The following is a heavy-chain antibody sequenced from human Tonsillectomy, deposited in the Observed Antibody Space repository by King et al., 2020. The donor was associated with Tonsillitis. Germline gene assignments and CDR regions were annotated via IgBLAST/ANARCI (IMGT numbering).Heavy chain of an antibody. CDR1: GFIFSSYG. Sequence: VQLVESGGGVVQPGGSLRISCAASGFIFSSYGMHWVRQAPGKGLEWVAFLRYDGSNKYYDDSVKGRFTISRDNSKTTLYLQMNSLRAEDTAVYYCAKEYLGELDSPGWFDPWGQGTLVTVSS. CDR2: LRYDGSNK. CDR3: AKEYLGELDSPGWFDP. V-gene: IGHV3-30*02. D-gene: IGHD3-16*01. J-gene: IGHJ5*02.